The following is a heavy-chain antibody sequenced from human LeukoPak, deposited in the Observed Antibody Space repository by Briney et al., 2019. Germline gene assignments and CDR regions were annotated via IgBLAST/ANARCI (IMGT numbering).Heavy chain of an antibody. D-gene: IGHD6-19*01. CDR3: AQESRAVAGTFDY. Sequence: GASVKVSCKASGYTFTSYYMHWVRQAPGQGLEWMGIINPSGGSTSYAQKFQGRVTMTRGTSTSTVYMELSSLRSEDTAVYYCAQESRAVAGTFDYWGQGTLVTVSS. J-gene: IGHJ4*02. V-gene: IGHV1-46*01. CDR1: GYTFTSYY. CDR2: INPSGGST.